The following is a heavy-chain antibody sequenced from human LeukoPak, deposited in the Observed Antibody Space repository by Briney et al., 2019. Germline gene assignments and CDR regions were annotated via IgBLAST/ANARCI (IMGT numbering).Heavy chain of an antibody. D-gene: IGHD3-9*01. V-gene: IGHV4-61*02. Sequence: SETLSLXCTVSGGSISSGSYYWSWTRQPAGKGPEWIGRIYTSGSTNYNPSLKSRVTISVDTSKNQFSLKLSSVTAADTAAYYCAMSGILTGYYPAFYWGQGTLVTVSS. CDR3: AMSGILTGYYPAFY. CDR2: IYTSGST. CDR1: GGSISSGSYY. J-gene: IGHJ4*02.